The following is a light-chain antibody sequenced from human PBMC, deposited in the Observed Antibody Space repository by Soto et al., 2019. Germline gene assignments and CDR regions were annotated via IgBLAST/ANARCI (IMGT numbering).Light chain of an antibody. CDR1: RSVSGSY. CDR2: SVS. Sequence: EIVLTQSPGALSLSRGERVTRSSRASRSVSGSYLAWYQQKPGQAPRVLIYSVSSRATGIPDRFSGSGSGTDFTLTISRLEPEDFAVYYCQQYGSSTWTFGQGTKVDI. V-gene: IGKV3-20*01. J-gene: IGKJ1*01. CDR3: QQYGSSTWT.